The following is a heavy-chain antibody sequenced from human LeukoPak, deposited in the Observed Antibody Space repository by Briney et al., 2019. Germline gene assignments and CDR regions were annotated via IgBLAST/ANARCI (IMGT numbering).Heavy chain of an antibody. CDR3: ARNAAHEYYFDY. J-gene: IGHJ4*02. CDR2: IYHSGST. Sequence: PSQTLSLTCTVSGGSISSGGYYWSWIRQPPGKGLEWIGYIYHSGSTNYNPSLKSRVTISVDKSKNQFSLKLSSVTAADTAVYYCARNAAHEYYFDYWGQGTLVTVSS. V-gene: IGHV4-30-2*01. CDR1: GGSISSGGYY. D-gene: IGHD2-15*01.